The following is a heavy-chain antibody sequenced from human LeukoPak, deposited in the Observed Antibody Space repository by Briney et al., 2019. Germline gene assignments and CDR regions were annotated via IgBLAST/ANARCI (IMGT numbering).Heavy chain of an antibody. V-gene: IGHV3-48*04. CDR3: ARAVGGYYYYYMDV. CDR1: GFTFSSYS. J-gene: IGHJ6*03. Sequence: GGSLRLSCAASGFTFSSYSMNWVRQAPGKGLEWVSYISSSSSTIYYADSVKGRFTISRDNAKNSLYLQMNSLRAEDTAVYYCARAVGGYYYYYMDVWGKETTVTVSS. D-gene: IGHD2-15*01. CDR2: ISSSSSTI.